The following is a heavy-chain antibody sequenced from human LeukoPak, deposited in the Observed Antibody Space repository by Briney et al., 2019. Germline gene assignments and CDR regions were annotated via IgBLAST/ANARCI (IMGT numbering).Heavy chain of an antibody. CDR2: IWYDGSNK. Sequence: PGGSLRLSCAASGFTFSSFGRHRVRQAPGKGLEWVAVIWYDGSNKYYADSVKGRFTISRDNSKNTLYLQMNSLRAEDTAIYYRARGTPGYSSVWGQGTLVTVSS. J-gene: IGHJ4*02. CDR1: GFTFSSFG. CDR3: ARGTPGYSSV. D-gene: IGHD6-19*01. V-gene: IGHV3-33*01.